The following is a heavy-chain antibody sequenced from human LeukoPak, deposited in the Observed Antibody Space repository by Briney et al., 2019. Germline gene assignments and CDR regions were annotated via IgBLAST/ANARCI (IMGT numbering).Heavy chain of an antibody. D-gene: IGHD3-22*01. Sequence: PSETLSLTCTVSGGSISSYYWSWIRQPPGKGLEWIGYIYYSGSTNYNPSLKSRVTISVDTSKNQFSLKLSSVTAADTAVYYCARAIYYDSSGYYYPYYYYYMDVWGKGTTVTVSS. J-gene: IGHJ6*03. CDR2: IYYSGST. CDR1: GGSISSYY. CDR3: ARAIYYDSSGYYYPYYYYYMDV. V-gene: IGHV4-59*01.